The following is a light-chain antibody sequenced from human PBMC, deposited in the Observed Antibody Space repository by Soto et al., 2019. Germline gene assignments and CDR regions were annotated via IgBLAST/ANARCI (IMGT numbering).Light chain of an antibody. V-gene: IGKV3-11*01. CDR1: QSVSSY. J-gene: IGKJ4*01. Sequence: EIVLTQSPATLSLSPGERATLSCRASQSVSSYLAWYQQKPGQAPRLLIYDASNRATGIPARFSGSGSGTDFTLTISSLEPEDFAVYYCQQNNSSPLTFGGGTKVEIK. CDR3: QQNNSSPLT. CDR2: DAS.